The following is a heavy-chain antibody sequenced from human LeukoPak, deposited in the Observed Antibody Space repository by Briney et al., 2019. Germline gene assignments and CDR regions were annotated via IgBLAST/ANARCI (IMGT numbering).Heavy chain of an antibody. CDR3: ARDGAPRVSSWYSGDYYYYMDV. CDR1: EFTLTSPA. Sequence: GGTLRLSCATSEFTLTSPAMSWVRQAPGKGLEWVSAISGSGFSTYYADSVKGRFTISRDNAKNSLYLQMNSLRAEDTAVYYCARDGAPRVSSWYSGDYYYYMDVWGKGTTVTVSS. D-gene: IGHD6-13*01. V-gene: IGHV3-23*01. J-gene: IGHJ6*03. CDR2: ISGSGFST.